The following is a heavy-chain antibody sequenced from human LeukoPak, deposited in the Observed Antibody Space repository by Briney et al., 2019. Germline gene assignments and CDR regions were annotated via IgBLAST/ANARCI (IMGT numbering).Heavy chain of an antibody. CDR1: GYTFTSYD. Sequence: ASVTVSCKASGYTFTSYDINWVRQATGQGLEWMGWMNSNSGNTGYAQKFQARVTFTRITSMSTAYMELRSLRSEDTAVYYCARGERGYRYGFEYFQKWGQGTLVTVSS. CDR3: ARGERGYRYGFEYFQK. CDR2: MNSNSGNT. D-gene: IGHD5-18*01. J-gene: IGHJ1*01. V-gene: IGHV1-8*01.